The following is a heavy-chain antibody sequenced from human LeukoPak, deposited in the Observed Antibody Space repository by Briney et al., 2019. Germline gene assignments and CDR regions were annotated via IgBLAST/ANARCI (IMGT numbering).Heavy chain of an antibody. J-gene: IGHJ6*03. CDR3: ARPSIAVALMDV. V-gene: IGHV1-2*02. Sequence: RASVKVSCKASGYTFTGYYMHWVRQAPGQGLEWMGWINPNSGGTNYAQKFQGRVTMTRDTSISTAYMELSRLRSDDTAVYYCARPSIAVALMDVWGKGTTVTVSS. D-gene: IGHD6-19*01. CDR2: INPNSGGT. CDR1: GYTFTGYY.